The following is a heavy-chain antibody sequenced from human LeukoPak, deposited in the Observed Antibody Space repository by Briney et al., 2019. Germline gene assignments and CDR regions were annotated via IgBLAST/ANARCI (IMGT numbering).Heavy chain of an antibody. D-gene: IGHD5-24*01. CDR3: ARIRDGYNDAYDI. V-gene: IGHV1-46*01. CDR2: INPSGGST. Sequence: ASVKVSCKASGYTFTSYYMHWVRQAPGQGLEWMGIINPSGGSTSYAQNFQGRVTMTRDTSTSTVYMELSSLRSEDTAIYYCARIRDGYNDAYDIWGQGTVVTVPS. CDR1: GYTFTSYY. J-gene: IGHJ3*02.